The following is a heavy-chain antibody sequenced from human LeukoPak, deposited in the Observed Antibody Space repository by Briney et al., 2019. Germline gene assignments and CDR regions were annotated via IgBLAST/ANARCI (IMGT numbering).Heavy chain of an antibody. V-gene: IGHV3-49*03. CDR1: GFTFGDYA. Sequence: PGGSLRLSCTASGFTFGDYAMSWFRQAPGKGLEWVGFIRSKAYGGTTERAASVKGRFTISRDDSKSIAYLQMNSLKTEDTAVYYCTRDPIVGAPTAFDYWGQGTLVTVSS. CDR3: TRDPIVGAPTAFDY. D-gene: IGHD1-26*01. J-gene: IGHJ4*02. CDR2: IRSKAYGGTT.